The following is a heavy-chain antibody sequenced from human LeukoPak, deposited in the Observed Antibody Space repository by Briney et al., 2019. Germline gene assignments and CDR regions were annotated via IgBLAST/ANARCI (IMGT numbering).Heavy chain of an antibody. CDR2: IKQDGSEK. D-gene: IGHD1-26*01. J-gene: IGHJ6*03. CDR1: GFTFSSYW. Sequence: GGSLRLSCAASGFTFSSYWMSWVRQAPGKGLEWVANIKQDGSEKYYVDSVKGRFTISRDNAKNSLYLQMNSLRAEDTAVYYCARLTSGSYWNYYYYYYMDVWGKGTTVTVSS. CDR3: ARLTSGSYWNYYYYYYMDV. V-gene: IGHV3-7*01.